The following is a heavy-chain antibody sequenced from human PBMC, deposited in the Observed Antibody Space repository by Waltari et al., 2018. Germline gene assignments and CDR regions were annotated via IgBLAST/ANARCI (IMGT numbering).Heavy chain of an antibody. V-gene: IGHV3-23*03. J-gene: IGHJ3*02. CDR1: GFTFRSYA. Sequence: EVQLLESGGGLVQPGGSLRLSCAASGFTFRSYAMSWVRQAPGKGLEWVSVIYSGGSTYYADSVKGRFTISRDNSKNTLYLQMNSLRAEDTAVYYCAKDSRGAFDIWGQGTMVTVSS. CDR3: AKDSRGAFDI. CDR2: IYSGGST.